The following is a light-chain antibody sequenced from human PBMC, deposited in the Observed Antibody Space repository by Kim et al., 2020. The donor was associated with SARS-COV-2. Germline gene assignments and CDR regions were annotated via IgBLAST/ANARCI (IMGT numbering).Light chain of an antibody. CDR2: KDS. J-gene: IGLJ2*01. V-gene: IGLV3-25*03. CDR3: QSADSSGNYGV. CDR1: ALPKQY. Sequence: SPKQKTRITCTGDALPKQYTYWYQQKTGMAPVLPIYKDSERPSGTPERFTGSSSGTTVTFTISLVQAEDETDYYCQSADSSGNYGVFGRGTQLTVL.